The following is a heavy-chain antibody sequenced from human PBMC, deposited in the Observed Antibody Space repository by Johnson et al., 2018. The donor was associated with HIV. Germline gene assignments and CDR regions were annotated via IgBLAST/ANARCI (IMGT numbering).Heavy chain of an antibody. CDR1: GFTFSSYP. CDR3: ARGKGAAAAEAFDI. V-gene: IGHV3-30*04. CDR2: ISYDGSYN. D-gene: IGHD6-13*01. Sequence: QVQLVESGGGVVQPGKSLRLSCAASGFTFSSYPMHWVRQAPGKGLEWVAVISYDGSYNYYADSVKGRFTISRDNSKNTLYLQMNSLRAGDTAVYYCARGKGAAAAEAFDIWGQGTMVTVSS. J-gene: IGHJ3*02.